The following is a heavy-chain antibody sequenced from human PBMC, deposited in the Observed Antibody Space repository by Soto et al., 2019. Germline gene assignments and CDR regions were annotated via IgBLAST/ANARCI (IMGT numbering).Heavy chain of an antibody. CDR3: ARGEQQLVRGIHNLFYP. V-gene: IGHV4-31*03. J-gene: IGHJ5*02. D-gene: IGHD6-13*01. Sequence: PSETLSLTCTVSGGSISSGGYYWSWIRQHPGKGLEWIGYIYYSGSTYYNPSLKSRVTISVDTSKNQFSLKLSSVTAADTAVYYCARGEQQLVRGIHNLFYPCGQGTLVTVYS. CDR2: IYYSGST. CDR1: GGSISSGGYY.